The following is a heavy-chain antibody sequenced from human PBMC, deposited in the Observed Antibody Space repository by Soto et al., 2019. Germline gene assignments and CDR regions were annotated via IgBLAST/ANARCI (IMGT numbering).Heavy chain of an antibody. D-gene: IGHD5-18*01. CDR1: GFTVSSNY. Sequence: GGSLRLSCAASGFTVSSNYMSWVRQAPGKGLEWVSVIYSGGSTYYADSVKGRFTISRDNTKNTLYLQKNSLRAEDTAVYYCARDRLVSDTAMVTDSYYYGMDVWGQGTTVTVSS. V-gene: IGHV3-53*01. CDR2: IYSGGST. J-gene: IGHJ6*02. CDR3: ARDRLVSDTAMVTDSYYYGMDV.